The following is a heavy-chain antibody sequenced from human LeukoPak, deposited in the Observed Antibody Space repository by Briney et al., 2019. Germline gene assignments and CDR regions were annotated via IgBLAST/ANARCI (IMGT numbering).Heavy chain of an antibody. V-gene: IGHV3-23*01. CDR1: GFTFSDYA. J-gene: IGHJ4*02. Sequence: PGGSLRLSCAASGFTFSDYAMTWVRQAPGEGLEWVSAIRGGGSSTYYADSVKGRFTISRDNSKNTLYLQMNSLRAEDTAVYYCAKDSSSGYYYYFDYWGQGTLVTVSS. CDR3: AKDSSSGYYYYFDY. D-gene: IGHD3-22*01. CDR2: IRGGGSST.